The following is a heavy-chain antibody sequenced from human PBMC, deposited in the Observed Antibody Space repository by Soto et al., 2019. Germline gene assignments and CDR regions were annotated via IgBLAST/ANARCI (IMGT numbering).Heavy chain of an antibody. CDR3: ARGANTAMVTRWFDP. V-gene: IGHV1-69*13. CDR2: IIPIFGTA. J-gene: IGHJ5*02. Sequence: SVKVSCKASGYTFTSYGISWVRQAPGQGLEWMGGIIPIFGTANYAQKFQGRVTITADESTSTAYMELSSLRSEDTAVYYCARGANTAMVTRWFDPWGQGTLVTVSS. CDR1: GYTFTSYG. D-gene: IGHD5-18*01.